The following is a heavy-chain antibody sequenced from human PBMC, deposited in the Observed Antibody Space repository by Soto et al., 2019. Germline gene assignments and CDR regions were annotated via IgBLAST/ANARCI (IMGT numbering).Heavy chain of an antibody. V-gene: IGHV3-48*03. J-gene: IGHJ4*02. CDR2: ISSIGVAT. CDR1: GSTFSIHE. CDR3: AREGRVGGIDY. Sequence: PGVSLRLSCAASGSTFSIHEMNWVRQAPGKGLEWVSYISSIGVATYYADSVKGRFTISRDNAKNSLYLQMNSLRAEATAVYYCAREGRVGGIDYWGQGTPVTVSS. D-gene: IGHD6-19*01.